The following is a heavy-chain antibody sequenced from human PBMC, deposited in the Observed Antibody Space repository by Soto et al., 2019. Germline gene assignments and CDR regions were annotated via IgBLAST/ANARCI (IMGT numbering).Heavy chain of an antibody. CDR1: GVTFNRQD. CDR2: IIPMFATP. J-gene: IGHJ4*02. D-gene: IGHD4-4*01. V-gene: IGHV1-69*13. Sequence: ASLKFSCKASGVTFNRQDMRWVRQAPGKGLEWMGGIIPMFATPHYAEKFQDRVTITADESTGTAYLELSSMTSEDTAVYYCATSEGRDGYSFDYWGPGTLVTVSS. CDR3: ATSEGRDGYSFDY.